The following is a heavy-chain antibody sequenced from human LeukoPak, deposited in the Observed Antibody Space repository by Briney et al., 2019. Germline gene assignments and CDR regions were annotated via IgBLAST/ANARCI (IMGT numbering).Heavy chain of an antibody. CDR1: GFTFSSYG. CDR3: SKDGRSTTPGY. V-gene: IGHV3-33*06. Sequence: PGGSLRLSCAASGFTFSSYGMHWVRQAPGKGLEWVAVIWYDGSNKYYADSVKGRFTISRDNSKNTLYLQMNSLRAEDTAIYYCSKDGRSTTPGYWGQGTLVTVSS. J-gene: IGHJ4*02. CDR2: IWYDGSNK. D-gene: IGHD2-2*01.